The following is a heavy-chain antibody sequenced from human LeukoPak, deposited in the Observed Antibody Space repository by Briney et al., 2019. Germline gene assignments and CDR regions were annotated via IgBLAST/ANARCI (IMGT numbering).Heavy chain of an antibody. Sequence: SXKVSCKASGGTFSSYTISWVRQAPGQGLEWMGRIIPILGIANYAQKFQGRVTITADKSTSTAYMELSSLRSEDTAVYYCASRLRTYYYYYYMDVWGKGTTVTVSS. CDR3: ASRLRTYYYYYYMDV. J-gene: IGHJ6*03. D-gene: IGHD5/OR15-5a*01. CDR2: IIPILGIA. V-gene: IGHV1-69*02. CDR1: GGTFSSYT.